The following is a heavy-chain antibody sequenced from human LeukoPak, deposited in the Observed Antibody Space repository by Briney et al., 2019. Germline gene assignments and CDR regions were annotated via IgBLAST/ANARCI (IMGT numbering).Heavy chain of an antibody. V-gene: IGHV3-30*19. D-gene: IGHD2-2*02. CDR1: GFTFSSYG. CDR3: ARDQLDIVVVPAAIPVGY. CDR2: IWYDGSNK. Sequence: GGSLRLSCAASGFTFSSYGMHWVRQAPGKGLEWVAVIWYDGSNKYYADSVKGRFTISRDNSKTTLYLQMNSLRVEDTAVYYCARDQLDIVVVPAAIPVGYWGQGTLVTASS. J-gene: IGHJ4*02.